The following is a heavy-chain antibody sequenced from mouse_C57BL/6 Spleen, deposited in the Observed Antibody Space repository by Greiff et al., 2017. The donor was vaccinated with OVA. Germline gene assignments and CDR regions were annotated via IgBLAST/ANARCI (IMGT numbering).Heavy chain of an antibody. V-gene: IGHV1-80*01. D-gene: IGHD1-3*01. CDR1: DYAFSSYW. CDR3: AREEVEGWFAY. Sequence: QVQLQQSGAELVKPGASVKISCKASDYAFSSYWMNWVKQRPGKGLEWIGQIYPGDGDTNYNGKFKGKATLTADKSSSTAYMQLSSLTSEDSAVYFCAREEVEGWFAYWGQGTLVTVSA. CDR2: IYPGDGDT. J-gene: IGHJ3*01.